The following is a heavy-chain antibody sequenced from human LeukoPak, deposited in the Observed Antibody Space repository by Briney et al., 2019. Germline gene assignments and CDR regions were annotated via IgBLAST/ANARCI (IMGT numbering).Heavy chain of an antibody. J-gene: IGHJ5*02. CDR3: ARVPYYDILTGYSHGWFDP. Sequence: GASVKVSCKASGGTFSSYAISWVRQAPGQGLEWMGGIIPIFGTANYAQKFQGRVTITADKSTSTAYMELSSLRSEDTAVYYCARVPYYDILTGYSHGWFDPWGQGTLVTVSS. V-gene: IGHV1-69*06. CDR1: GGTFSSYA. CDR2: IIPIFGTA. D-gene: IGHD3-9*01.